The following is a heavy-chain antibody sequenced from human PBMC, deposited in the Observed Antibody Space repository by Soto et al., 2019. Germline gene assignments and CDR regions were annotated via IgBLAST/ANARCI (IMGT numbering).Heavy chain of an antibody. CDR2: IDSDGSST. D-gene: IGHD3-10*01. J-gene: IGHJ4*02. V-gene: IGHV3-74*01. CDR3: ARTISGSGSYFSYFDY. Sequence: EVQLVESGGGLVQPGGSLRLSYAASGFTFSSYWMHWVRQAPGKGLVWVSRIDSDGSSTSYVDSVKGRFTISRDNAKNMLHLQMNSLRAEDTAMYYCARTISGSGSYFSYFDYWGQGTLVTVSS. CDR1: GFTFSSYW.